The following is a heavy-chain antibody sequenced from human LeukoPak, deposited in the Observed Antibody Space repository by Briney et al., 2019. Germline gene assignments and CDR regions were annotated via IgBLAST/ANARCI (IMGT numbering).Heavy chain of an antibody. CDR1: GFTFSSYD. V-gene: IGHV3-43*02. D-gene: IGHD5-18*01. CDR2: ISGDSHST. J-gene: IGHJ6*02. CDR3: ARDTEGYIYGYYYYGMDV. Sequence: GGSLRLSCAASGFTFSSYDMNWVRQAPGKGLEWVSLISGDSHSTFYADSVKGRFTISRDNSKNSLYLQMNSLRNDDTALYYCARDTEGYIYGYYYYGMDVWGQGTTVTVSS.